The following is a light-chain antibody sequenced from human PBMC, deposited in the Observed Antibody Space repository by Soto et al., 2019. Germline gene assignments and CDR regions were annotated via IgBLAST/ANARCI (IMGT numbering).Light chain of an antibody. CDR3: QQYNSYPS. Sequence: IQMTQSPSTLSASVGDRVTITFRASQSISSWLAWYQQKPGKAPKLLIYKASSLESGVPSRFSGSGSGTEFTLTISSLQPDDFATYYCQQYNSYPSFGGGTKVDIK. V-gene: IGKV1-5*03. J-gene: IGKJ4*01. CDR1: QSISSW. CDR2: KAS.